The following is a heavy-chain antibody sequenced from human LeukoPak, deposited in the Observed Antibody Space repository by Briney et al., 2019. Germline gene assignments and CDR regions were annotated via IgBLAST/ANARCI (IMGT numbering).Heavy chain of an antibody. Sequence: GESLKISCKGSGCIFTSYWIGWVRQMPGKGLEGMGIIYPGDSDTRYSPSFQGQVTISADKSIRTAYLQWSSLKASDTAMYYCARHEREDIVVDYWGQGTLVTVSS. V-gene: IGHV5-51*01. CDR3: ARHEREDIVVDY. CDR2: IYPGDSDT. D-gene: IGHD2-15*01. CDR1: GCIFTSYW. J-gene: IGHJ4*02.